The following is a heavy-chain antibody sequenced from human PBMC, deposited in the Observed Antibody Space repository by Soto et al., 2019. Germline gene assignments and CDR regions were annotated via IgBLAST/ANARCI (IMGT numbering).Heavy chain of an antibody. CDR1: GFTFSSYD. Sequence: GGSLRLSCAASGFTFSSYDMHWVRQATGKGLEWVSAIGTAGDTYYPGSVKGRFTISRENAKNSLYLQMNSLRAGDTAVYYCARARLSYSSSQWGNYMDVWGKGTTVTVSS. CDR2: IGTAGDT. V-gene: IGHV3-13*01. J-gene: IGHJ6*03. D-gene: IGHD6-13*01. CDR3: ARARLSYSSSQWGNYMDV.